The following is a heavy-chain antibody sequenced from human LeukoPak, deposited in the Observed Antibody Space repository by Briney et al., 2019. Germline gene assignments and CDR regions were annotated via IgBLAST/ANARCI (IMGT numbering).Heavy chain of an antibody. V-gene: IGHV1-2*02. CDR1: GYTFTGYY. Sequence: ASVKVSCKASGYTFTGYYMHWVRRVPGQGLEWIGWINPNSGGTNYAQKFQGRVTMTRDTSISTAYMELSRLRSDDTSVYYCGRDYGSQHPIDYWGQGTLVTVSS. CDR2: INPNSGGT. J-gene: IGHJ4*02. D-gene: IGHD1-1*01. CDR3: GRDYGSQHPIDY.